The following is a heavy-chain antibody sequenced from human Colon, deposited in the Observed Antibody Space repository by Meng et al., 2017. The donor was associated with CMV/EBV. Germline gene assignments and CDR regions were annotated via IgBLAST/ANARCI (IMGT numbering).Heavy chain of an antibody. CDR1: GFTFRNTW. CDR3: ASTSGY. Sequence: GGSLRLSCEASGFTFRNTWMTWVRQAPGKGVEWVANIQVDGSKKYYVDSVKGRFTISRDNAKNSVYLQMDSLRAEDTAVYYCASTSGYWGQGTLVTVSS. J-gene: IGHJ4*02. CDR2: IQVDGSKK. V-gene: IGHV3-7*01. D-gene: IGHD2/OR15-2a*01.